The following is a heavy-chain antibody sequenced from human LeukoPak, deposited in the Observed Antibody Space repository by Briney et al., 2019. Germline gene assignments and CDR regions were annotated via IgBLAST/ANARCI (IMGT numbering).Heavy chain of an antibody. CDR1: GYTFTSYA. D-gene: IGHD4-23*01. J-gene: IGHJ4*02. V-gene: IGHV1-3*03. CDR2: INAGNGNT. Sequence: RASVKVSCKASGYTFTSYAMHWVRQAPGQRLEWMGWINAGNGNTKYSQEFQGRVTITRDTSASTAYMELSSLRSEDMAVYYCARDFSYSGITTHNFDYWGQGTLVTVSS. CDR3: ARDFSYSGITTHNFDY.